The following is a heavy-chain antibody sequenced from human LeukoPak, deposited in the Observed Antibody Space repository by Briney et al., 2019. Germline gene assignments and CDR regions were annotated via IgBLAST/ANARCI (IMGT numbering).Heavy chain of an antibody. V-gene: IGHV4-61*02. J-gene: IGHJ4*02. CDR2: IYTSGST. CDR1: GGSISSGSYY. CDR3: ASSYYGSGSYYNPPGYVSE. D-gene: IGHD3-10*01. Sequence: PSETLSLTCTVSGGSISSGSYYWSWIRQPAGRGLEWIGRIYTSGSTNYNPSLKSRVTISVDTSKNQFSLKLSSVTAADTAVYYCASSYYGSGSYYNPPGYVSEWGQGTLVTVSS.